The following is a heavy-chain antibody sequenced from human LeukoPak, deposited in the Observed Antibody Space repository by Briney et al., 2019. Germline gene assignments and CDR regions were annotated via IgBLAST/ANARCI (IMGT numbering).Heavy chain of an antibody. V-gene: IGHV4-59*12. CDR2: IYYSGST. J-gene: IGHJ4*02. D-gene: IGHD1-26*01. CDR3: AREEVGATTDY. Sequence: SETLSLTCTVSGGSISSYYWSWIRQPPGKGLEWIGYIYYSGSTNYNPSLKSRVTISVDTSKNQFSLKLSSVTAADTAVYYCAREEVGATTDYWGQGTLVTVSS. CDR1: GGSISSYY.